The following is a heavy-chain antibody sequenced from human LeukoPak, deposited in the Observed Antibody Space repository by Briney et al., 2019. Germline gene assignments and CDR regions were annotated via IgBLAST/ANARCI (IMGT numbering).Heavy chain of an antibody. Sequence: GASAKVSCKASGGTFSTYAINWVRQATGQGLEWMGWMNPNSGNTGYAQKFQGRVTITRNTSISTAYMELSSLRSEDTAVYYCARGLQTGAWYIRSDWFDPWGQGTLVTVSS. CDR1: GGTFSTYA. V-gene: IGHV1-8*03. D-gene: IGHD6-6*01. CDR3: ARGLQTGAWYIRSDWFDP. J-gene: IGHJ5*02. CDR2: MNPNSGNT.